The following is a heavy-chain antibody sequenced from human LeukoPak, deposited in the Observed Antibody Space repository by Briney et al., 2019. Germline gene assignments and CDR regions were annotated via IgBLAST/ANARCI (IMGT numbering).Heavy chain of an antibody. CDR2: INHSGST. CDR3: ARGHPYYYGSGSYPPDY. V-gene: IGHV4-34*01. Sequence: SETLSLTCAVYGGSFSGYYWSWIRQPPGKGLEWIGEINHSGSTNYNPSLKSRVTISVDTSKNQFSLKLSSVTAADTAVCYCARGHPYYYGSGSYPPDYWGQGTLVTVSS. D-gene: IGHD3-10*01. J-gene: IGHJ4*02. CDR1: GGSFSGYY.